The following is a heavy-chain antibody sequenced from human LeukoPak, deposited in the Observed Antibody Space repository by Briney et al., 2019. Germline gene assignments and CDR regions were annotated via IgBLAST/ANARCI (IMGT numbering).Heavy chain of an antibody. CDR1: GFTFDDYA. CDR2: ISWNSGSI. D-gene: IGHD1-26*01. J-gene: IGHJ4*02. Sequence: GGSLRLSCAASGFTFDDYAMHWVRQAPGKGLEWVSGISWNSGSIGYADSVKGRFTISRDNAKNSLYLQMNSLRAEDTALYYCAKEVELLGPFDYWGQGTLVTVSS. CDR3: AKEVELLGPFDY. V-gene: IGHV3-9*01.